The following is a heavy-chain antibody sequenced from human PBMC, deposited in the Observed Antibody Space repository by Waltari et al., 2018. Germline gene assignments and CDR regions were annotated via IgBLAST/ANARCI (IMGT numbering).Heavy chain of an antibody. CDR3: ARDGHAVTSAAFDY. J-gene: IGHJ4*02. D-gene: IGHD4-17*01. CDR2: KSYDGSNK. CDR1: GFTFGSYA. V-gene: IGHV3-30-3*01. Sequence: VQLVESGGGVVQPGGSLRLPCAAAGFTFGSYAMHWCRQAPGKGLEWVAVKSYDGSNKYDADSVKGRFTISRDNSKNTLYLQMNSLRAEDTAVYYCARDGHAVTSAAFDYWGQGTLVTVSS.